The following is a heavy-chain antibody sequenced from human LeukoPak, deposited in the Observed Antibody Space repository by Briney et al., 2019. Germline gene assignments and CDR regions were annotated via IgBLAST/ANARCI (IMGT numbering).Heavy chain of an antibody. D-gene: IGHD1-26*01. J-gene: IGHJ4*02. CDR1: GYSFTNYW. V-gene: IGHV5-51*01. CDR3: ALQYSGSYCDY. Sequence: GESLKISCQGSGYSFTNYWIGWVRQVPGKGLEWMGIIYPGDSDTRYSPSFQGQVIISADKSISTAYLQWSSLKASGTAMYYCALQYSGSYCDYWGQGTLVTVSS. CDR2: IYPGDSDT.